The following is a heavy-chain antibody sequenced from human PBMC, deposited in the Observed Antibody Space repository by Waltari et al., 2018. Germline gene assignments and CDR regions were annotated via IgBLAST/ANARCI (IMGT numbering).Heavy chain of an antibody. Sequence: QLQLQRSGPGLVKPSETLSLPCPVPGVPIRDTGYCWGWLRQSPGGGLESIGHFCHGGKTYYNPSLRNRLSMSEDTSKRHFSLKVSSMSAPDTAVYYCARLSAALDDFYFYDYWGLGIPVTVSS. D-gene: IGHD1-1*01. V-gene: IGHV4-39*02. CDR1: GVPIRDTGYC. CDR3: ARLSAALDDFYFYDY. J-gene: IGHJ4*02. CDR2: FCHGGKT.